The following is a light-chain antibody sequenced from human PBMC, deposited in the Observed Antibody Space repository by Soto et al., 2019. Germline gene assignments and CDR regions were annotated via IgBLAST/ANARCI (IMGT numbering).Light chain of an antibody. J-gene: IGLJ2*01. CDR2: EVT. V-gene: IGLV2-14*01. CDR3: SSYTAASTLDVI. Sequence: QSALTQPASVSGSPGQSITISCTGTSGDIGSYNRVSWYQQHPGKAPKLIIYEVTDRPSGVSNRFSGSKSDYTASLTISGLQAEDEADYYCSSYTAASTLDVIFGGGTKLTVL. CDR1: SGDIGSYNR.